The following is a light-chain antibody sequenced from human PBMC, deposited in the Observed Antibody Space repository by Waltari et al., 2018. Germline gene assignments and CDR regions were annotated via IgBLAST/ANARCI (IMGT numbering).Light chain of an antibody. V-gene: IGLV2-23*02. CDR2: GVN. CDR1: SRDLGGYNV. Sequence: QPALTQPASGSGSRGPSITISCTGSSRDLGGYNVFSWYQHHPGKAPKLPIYGVNNRPSGVSNRFSGSKSGNTASLTISGLQAEDEADYYCSSYAGSVVFGGGTKLTVL. J-gene: IGLJ3*02. CDR3: SSYAGSVV.